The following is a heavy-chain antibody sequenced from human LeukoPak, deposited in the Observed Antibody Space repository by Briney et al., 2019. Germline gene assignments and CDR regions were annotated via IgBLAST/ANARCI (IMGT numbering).Heavy chain of an antibody. CDR3: ARRRSPADY. J-gene: IGHJ4*02. CDR1: GFTFSSYG. CDR2: ISGSGGST. Sequence: GGSLRLSCAASGFTFSSYGMSWVRQAPGKGLEWVPAISGSGGSTYYADSVKGRFTISRDNSKNTLYLQMNSLRAEDTAVYYCARRRSPADYWGQGTLVTVSS. V-gene: IGHV3-23*01. D-gene: IGHD3-10*01.